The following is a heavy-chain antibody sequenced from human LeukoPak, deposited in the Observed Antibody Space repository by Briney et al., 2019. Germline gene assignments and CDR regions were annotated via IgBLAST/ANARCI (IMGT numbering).Heavy chain of an antibody. J-gene: IGHJ4*02. D-gene: IGHD3-10*01. CDR3: ARDLSITMIRGVTFDY. CDR2: IYNSGST. CDR1: GGSISSSNW. V-gene: IGHV4-4*02. Sequence: SGTLSLTCAVSGGSISSSNWRSWVRPPPGKGLEGTGEIYNSGSTYYNPSLKSRVTISVDKSKNQFSLKLSSVTAADTAVYYCARDLSITMIRGVTFDYWGQGALVTVSS.